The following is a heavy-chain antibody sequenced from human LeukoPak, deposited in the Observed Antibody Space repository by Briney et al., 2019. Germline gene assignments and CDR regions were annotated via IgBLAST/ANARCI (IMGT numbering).Heavy chain of an antibody. CDR2: LSWSGGST. V-gene: IGHV3-23*01. CDR1: GFTFNNYA. J-gene: IGHJ4*02. D-gene: IGHD1-26*01. CDR3: AKRPAQTGSQKYFDY. Sequence: PGGSLRLSCAASGFTFNNYAMSWVRQAPGKGLEWVSTLSWSGGSTYYADSVKGRFTISRDNTKDTLSLQMNSLRAEDTAVYFCAKRPAQTGSQKYFDYWGQGTLVTVSS.